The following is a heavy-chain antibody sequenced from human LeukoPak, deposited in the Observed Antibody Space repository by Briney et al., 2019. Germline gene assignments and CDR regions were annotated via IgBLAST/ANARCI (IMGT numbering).Heavy chain of an antibody. J-gene: IGHJ3*02. CDR1: GFTFSSYS. Sequence: GGSLRLSCAASGFTFSSYSMNWVRQAPGKGLEWVSAISGSGGSTYYADSVKGRFTISRDNSKNTLYLQMNSLRAEDTAVYYCAKRPLGGYDSSGYYGPSSAFDIWGQGTMVTVSS. CDR3: AKRPLGGYDSSGYYGPSSAFDI. D-gene: IGHD3-22*01. V-gene: IGHV3-23*01. CDR2: ISGSGGST.